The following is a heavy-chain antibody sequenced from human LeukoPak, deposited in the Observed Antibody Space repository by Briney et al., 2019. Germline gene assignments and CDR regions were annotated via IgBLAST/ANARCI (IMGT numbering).Heavy chain of an antibody. CDR1: GFTFDDYA. V-gene: IGHV3-9*01. D-gene: IGHD6-13*01. Sequence: PGGSLRLSCAASGFTFDDYAMHWVRQAPGKGLEWVSGISWNSGSIGYADSVKGRFTISRDNAKNSLYLQMNSLRAEDTALYYCAKEGRSWYFDYWGQGTLVTVSS. CDR3: AKEGRSWYFDY. J-gene: IGHJ4*02. CDR2: ISWNSGSI.